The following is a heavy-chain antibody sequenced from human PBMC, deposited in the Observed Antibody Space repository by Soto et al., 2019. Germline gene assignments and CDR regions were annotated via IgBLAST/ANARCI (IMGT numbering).Heavy chain of an antibody. CDR2: ISSTTNYI. J-gene: IGHJ4*02. V-gene: IGHV3-21*06. CDR1: GSTFTRYS. Sequence: GGSLRLSCAASGSTFTRYSMNWVRQAPGKGLEWVSSISSTTNYIYYGDSMKGRFTISRDNAKNSLYLEMNSLRAEDTAVYYCERQSEDLTSKFDYWGQGTLVTVSS. CDR3: ERQSEDLTSKFDY.